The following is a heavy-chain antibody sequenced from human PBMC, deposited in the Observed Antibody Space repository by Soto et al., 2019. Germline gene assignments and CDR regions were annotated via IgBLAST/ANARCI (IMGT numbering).Heavy chain of an antibody. CDR2: MYYTGNT. J-gene: IGHJ4*02. Sequence: QVQLQESGPGLVKPSQTLSLTCTVSGGSISRTDHYWSWIRQHPGKGLEWIGYMYYTGNTYYNPSLKSRVTMSVDTSKNQFSLKLSSVTAADTAIYYCARVLMTGYSDYWGQGTLVTVSS. CDR3: ARVLMTGYSDY. D-gene: IGHD3-9*01. CDR1: GGSISRTDHY. V-gene: IGHV4-31*03.